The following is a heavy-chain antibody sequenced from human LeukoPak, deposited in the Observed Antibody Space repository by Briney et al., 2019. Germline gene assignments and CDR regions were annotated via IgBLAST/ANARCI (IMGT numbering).Heavy chain of an antibody. V-gene: IGHV1-58*01. J-gene: IGHJ4*02. CDR3: ARDLCSVEPAAPCYYFDY. D-gene: IGHD2-2*01. CDR1: GFTFTSSA. CDR2: IVVGSGNT. Sequence: SVKVSCKASGFTFTSSAVQWVRQARGQRLEWIGWIVVGSGNTNYAQKFQERVTITRDMSTSTAYMELSSLRSEDTAVYYCARDLCSVEPAAPCYYFDYWGQGTLVTVSS.